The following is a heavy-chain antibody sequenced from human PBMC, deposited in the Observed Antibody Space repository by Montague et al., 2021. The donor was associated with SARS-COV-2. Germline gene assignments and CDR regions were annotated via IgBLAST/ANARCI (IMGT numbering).Heavy chain of an antibody. V-gene: IGHV4-4*07. Sequence: SETLSLTCSVSGDSITNHYWSWIRQPAGKGLEWIGRMHFTGKTNFSPFFSSRLTMSADTSKNQFSLKLTSLTAVDTAIYFCARDRFDLGAGRQGTIDFWGQGTLVTVSS. CDR3: ARDRFDLGAGRQGTIDF. CDR2: MHFTGKT. J-gene: IGHJ4*02. D-gene: IGHD3-10*01. CDR1: GDSITNHY.